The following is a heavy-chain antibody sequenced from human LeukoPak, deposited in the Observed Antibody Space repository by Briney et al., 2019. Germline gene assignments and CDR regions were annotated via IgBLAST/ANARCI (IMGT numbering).Heavy chain of an antibody. CDR1: GDPISTYY. Sequence: SETLSLTCTVSGDPISTYYWIWIRQPPGKGLERIGYIDYSGSTAYTPSLNGRVAVSLDASKNQFSLKLRSVTAADTAVYYCARLNGGNWGPGILVTVSS. D-gene: IGHD4-23*01. J-gene: IGHJ4*02. V-gene: IGHV4-59*08. CDR2: IDYSGST. CDR3: ARLNGGN.